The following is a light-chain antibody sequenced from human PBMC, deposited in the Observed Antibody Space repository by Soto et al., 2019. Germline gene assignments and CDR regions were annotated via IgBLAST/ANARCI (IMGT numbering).Light chain of an antibody. CDR1: SNDIGTYEY. J-gene: IGLJ1*01. CDR2: GVN. CDR3: SSYTTGSTLPRV. V-gene: IGLV2-14*01. Sequence: QSVLTQPASVSGSPGQSITISCTGSSNDIGTYEYVSWHQHHPGRAPKLIIFGVNDRPSGISDRFSGSKSGNTASLTIFGLQLEDEAVYYCSSYTTGSTLPRVFGTGTKVTVL.